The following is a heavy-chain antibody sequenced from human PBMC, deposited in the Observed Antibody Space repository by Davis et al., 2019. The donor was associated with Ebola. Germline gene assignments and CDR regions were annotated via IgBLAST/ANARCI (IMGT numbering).Heavy chain of an antibody. V-gene: IGHV3-30-3*01. CDR3: ARDGNSAAIHYLDY. CDR1: GFTFSSYA. D-gene: IGHD2-2*02. Sequence: GESLKIPCAASGFTFSSYAMHWVRQAPGKGLEWVATISHDGSTKLYADSVKGRFTISRDNSKNALFLQMDSPRPEDTAVYYCARDGNSAAIHYLDYWGQGTLVTVSA. CDR2: ISHDGSTK. J-gene: IGHJ4*02.